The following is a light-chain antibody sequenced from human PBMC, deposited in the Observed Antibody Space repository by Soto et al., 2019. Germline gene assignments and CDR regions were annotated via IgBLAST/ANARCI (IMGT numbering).Light chain of an antibody. J-gene: IGLJ1*01. V-gene: IGLV2-14*01. Sequence: QSVLTQPASVSGSPGQSITISCTGTSSDVGGYNYVSWYQQHPGKASKLMIYEVSNRPSGVSNRFSGSKSGNTASLTISGLQAEDEADYYCSSYTSSSTLRVFGTGTKVTV. CDR2: EVS. CDR3: SSYTSSSTLRV. CDR1: SSDVGGYNY.